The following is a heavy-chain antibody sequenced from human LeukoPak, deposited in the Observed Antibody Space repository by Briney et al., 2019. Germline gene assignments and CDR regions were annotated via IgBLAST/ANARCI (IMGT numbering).Heavy chain of an antibody. D-gene: IGHD2-2*01. Sequence: GGSLRLSCAASGFTFSSYAMSWVRQAPGKGLEWVSAISGSGGSTYYADSVKSRFTISRDNSKNTLYLQMNSLRAEDTAVYYCAKDLPPGCSSTSCYHFDYWGQGTLVTVSS. V-gene: IGHV3-23*01. J-gene: IGHJ4*01. CDR1: GFTFSSYA. CDR2: ISGSGGST. CDR3: AKDLPPGCSSTSCYHFDY.